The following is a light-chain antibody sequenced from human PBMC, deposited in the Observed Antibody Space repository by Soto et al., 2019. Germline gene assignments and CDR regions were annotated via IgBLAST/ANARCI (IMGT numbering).Light chain of an antibody. V-gene: IGKV3-20*01. J-gene: IGKJ2*01. Sequence: EVVLTQSPGTLSLSPGERAILSCRAIQSVRSSYLAWYQQKPGQAPRLLIYGASSRATGIPDRFSGSGSGTDFTLTIDRLEPDDFAVYYCQQYSVVPPYTFGQGTKLEIK. CDR2: GAS. CDR3: QQYSVVPPYT. CDR1: QSVRSSY.